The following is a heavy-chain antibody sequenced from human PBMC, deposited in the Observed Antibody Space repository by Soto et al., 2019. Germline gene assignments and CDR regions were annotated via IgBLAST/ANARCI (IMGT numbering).Heavy chain of an antibody. CDR2: MNPNSGNT. CDR3: ARVSLRFLEWLSGSNYMDV. J-gene: IGHJ6*03. Sequence: ASVKVSCKASGYTFTSYDINWVRQATGQGLEWMGWMNPNSGNTGYAQKFQGRVTMTRNTSISTAYMELSSLRSEDTAVYYCARVSLRFLEWLSGSNYMDVWGKGTTVTVSS. CDR1: GYTFTSYD. D-gene: IGHD3-3*01. V-gene: IGHV1-8*01.